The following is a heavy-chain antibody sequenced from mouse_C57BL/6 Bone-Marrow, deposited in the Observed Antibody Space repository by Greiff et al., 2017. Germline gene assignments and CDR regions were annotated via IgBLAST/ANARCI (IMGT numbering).Heavy chain of an antibody. CDR2: IDPGSGST. J-gene: IGHJ4*01. Sequence: QVQLKQPGAELVKPGASVKMSCKASGYTFTSYWITWVKQRPGQGLEWIGDIDPGSGSTNYNEKFKSKATLTVDTSSSTAYMQLSSLTSEDAAVYYCARGSLSMDYWGQGTSVTVSS. CDR3: ARGSLSMDY. CDR1: GYTFTSYW. D-gene: IGHD6-2*01. V-gene: IGHV1-55*01.